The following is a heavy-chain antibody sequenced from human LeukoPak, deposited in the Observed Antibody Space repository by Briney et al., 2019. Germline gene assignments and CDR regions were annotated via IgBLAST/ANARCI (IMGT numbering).Heavy chain of an antibody. CDR2: ISYDGSNK. CDR3: ARERSRSGWFYQAIDY. D-gene: IGHD6-19*01. J-gene: IGHJ4*02. Sequence: GGSLRLSCAASGFTFSSYAMHWVRQAPGKGLEWVAVISYDGSNKYYADSVKGRFTISRDSSKNTLYLQMNSLRAEDTAVYYCARERSRSGWFYQAIDYWGQGTLVTVSS. CDR1: GFTFSSYA. V-gene: IGHV3-30-3*01.